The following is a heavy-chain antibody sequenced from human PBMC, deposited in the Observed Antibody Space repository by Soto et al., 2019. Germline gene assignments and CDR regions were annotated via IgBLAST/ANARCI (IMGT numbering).Heavy chain of an antibody. V-gene: IGHV3-23*01. J-gene: IGHJ4*02. CDR3: AKAARDCGGDCYSSYFDS. CDR2: ITGNAANT. Sequence: GGSLRLSCSASRFTFGGYAMSWVRQAPGKGLEWASGITGNAANTVYADSVKGRFTISRDNSKNALYLQLNSLRAEDTAVYFCAKAARDCGGDCYSSYFDSWGQGALVTVSS. D-gene: IGHD2-21*02. CDR1: RFTFGGYA.